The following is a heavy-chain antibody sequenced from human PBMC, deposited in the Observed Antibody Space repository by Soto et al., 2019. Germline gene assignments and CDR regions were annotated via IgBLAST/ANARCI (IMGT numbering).Heavy chain of an antibody. CDR2: IKSKTDGGTT. CDR1: GFTFSNAW. CDR3: TTEENYDSSGYYPGWDY. J-gene: IGHJ4*02. V-gene: IGHV3-15*07. Sequence: EVQLVESGGGLVKPGGSLRLSCAASGFTFSNAWMNWVRQAPGKGLEWVGRIKSKTDGGTTDYAAPVKGRFTISRDDSKNTLYLQMNSLKTEDTAVYYCTTEENYDSSGYYPGWDYWGQGTLVTVSS. D-gene: IGHD3-22*01.